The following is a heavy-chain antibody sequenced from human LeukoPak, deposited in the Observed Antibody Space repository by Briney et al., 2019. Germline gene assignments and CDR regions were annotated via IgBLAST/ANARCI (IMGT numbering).Heavy chain of an antibody. CDR2: INANSGGT. J-gene: IGHJ4*02. Sequence: GASVTVSFKASGYTFTGYHMHWVRQAPGQGLEWMGWINANSGGTNYAQKFQGRVTMTRDTSISTAYMELNRLRSDDTAVYYCAKSGAWYLERYPVNDWGQGTLVTVSS. CDR1: GYTFTGYH. CDR3: AKSGAWYLERYPVND. V-gene: IGHV1-2*02. D-gene: IGHD6-13*01.